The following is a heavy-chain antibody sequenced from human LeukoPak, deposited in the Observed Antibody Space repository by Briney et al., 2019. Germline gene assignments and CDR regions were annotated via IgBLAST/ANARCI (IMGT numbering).Heavy chain of an antibody. D-gene: IGHD4-17*01. CDR1: GFTFSSYE. CDR2: ISSSGSTI. CDR3: AKDRTLYGDYLPDY. V-gene: IGHV3-48*03. Sequence: GGSLRLSCAAAGFTFSSYEMNWVRQAPGKGLEWVSYISSSGSTIYYADSVKGRFTISRDNAKNSLYLQMNSLRAEDTAVYYCAKDRTLYGDYLPDYWGQGTLVTVSS. J-gene: IGHJ4*02.